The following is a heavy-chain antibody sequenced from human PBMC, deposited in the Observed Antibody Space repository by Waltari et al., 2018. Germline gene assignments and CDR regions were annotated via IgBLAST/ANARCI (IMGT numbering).Heavy chain of an antibody. D-gene: IGHD5-12*01. CDR2: IYYSGST. Sequence: QLRLQESVPGLVKPSETLSLTCTVSGGSISSGCYYWGWRRQSPGKGLEWIGSIYYSGSTHYNPTLESRVTISGDTSKNQFSLKVSSVTAADTAVYYCARHWKRSGYRFDPWGQGTLVTVSS. J-gene: IGHJ5*02. CDR1: GGSISSGCYY. CDR3: ARHWKRSGYRFDP. V-gene: IGHV4-39*01.